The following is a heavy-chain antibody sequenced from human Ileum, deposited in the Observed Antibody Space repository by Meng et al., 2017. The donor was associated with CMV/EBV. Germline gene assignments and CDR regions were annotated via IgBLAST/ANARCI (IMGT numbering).Heavy chain of an antibody. CDR2: IKQDGSEK. J-gene: IGHJ3*02. V-gene: IGHV3-7*01. D-gene: IGHD5-12*01. CDR1: GFTFSTYW. Sequence: GGSLRLSCAASGFTFSTYWMSWVRQGPGKGLEWVANIKQDGSEKYSVDSAKGRFTMSRDNAKKTLYLQMNSLRAEDTAVYYCARHRPGYSAYDWWWHHAFDIWGQGTMVTVSS. CDR3: ARHRPGYSAYDWWWHHAFDI.